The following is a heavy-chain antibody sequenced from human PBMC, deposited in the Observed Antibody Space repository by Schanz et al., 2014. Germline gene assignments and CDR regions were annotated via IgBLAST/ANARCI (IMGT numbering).Heavy chain of an antibody. CDR1: GFTVSKNY. D-gene: IGHD2-15*01. CDR3: SKDKQGSRSDDS. Sequence: EVQLLESGGGLVQPGGSLRLSCAASGFTVSKNYMSWVRQTPGKGLEWVSSITTGGNTYYRDSVKGRFIVSRDNSKNTLYLEMNRLRVDDTAVYYCSKDKQGSRSDDSWGQGTLVTVSA. J-gene: IGHJ5*01. V-gene: IGHV3-23*01. CDR2: ITTGGNT.